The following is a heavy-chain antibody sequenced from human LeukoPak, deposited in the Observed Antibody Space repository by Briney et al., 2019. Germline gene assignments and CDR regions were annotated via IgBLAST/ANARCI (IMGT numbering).Heavy chain of an antibody. V-gene: IGHV1-69*05. CDR2: IIPIFGTA. CDR1: GGTFSSYA. CDR3: ARHRTIVGVTRWSDP. D-gene: IGHD1-26*01. J-gene: IGHJ5*02. Sequence: ASVKVSCKASGGTFSSYAISWVRQAPGQGLEWMGGIIPIFGTANYAQKFQGRVTITTDESTSTAYMELSSLRSEDTAVYYCARHRTIVGVTRWSDPWGQGTLVTVSS.